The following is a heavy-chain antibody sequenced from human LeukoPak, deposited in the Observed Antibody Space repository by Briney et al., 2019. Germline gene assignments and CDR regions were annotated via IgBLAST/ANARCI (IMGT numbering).Heavy chain of an antibody. CDR3: ARDNGRLGYYDSSGYIDY. V-gene: IGHV3-33*01. Sequence: GGSLRLSCAASGFTFSSYGMHWVRQAPGKGLEWVAVIWYDGSNKYYADSVKGRFTISRDNSKNTLYLQMNSLRAEDTAVYYCARDNGRLGYYDSSGYIDYWGQGTLVTVSS. CDR2: IWYDGSNK. CDR1: GFTFSSYG. D-gene: IGHD3-22*01. J-gene: IGHJ4*02.